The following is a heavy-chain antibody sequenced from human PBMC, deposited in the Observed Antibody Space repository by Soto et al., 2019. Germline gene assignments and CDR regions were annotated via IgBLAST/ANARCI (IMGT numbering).Heavy chain of an antibody. CDR1: GFTFSSYA. Sequence: GGSLRLSCAASGFTFSSYAMSWVRQAPGKGLEWVSAISSNGGSTYYANSVKGRFTISRDNSKNTLYLQMGSLRAEDMAVYYCARAHFATGYFDWLLRPDAFDIWGQGTMVTVSS. D-gene: IGHD3-9*01. J-gene: IGHJ3*02. V-gene: IGHV3-64*01. CDR3: ARAHFATGYFDWLLRPDAFDI. CDR2: ISSNGGST.